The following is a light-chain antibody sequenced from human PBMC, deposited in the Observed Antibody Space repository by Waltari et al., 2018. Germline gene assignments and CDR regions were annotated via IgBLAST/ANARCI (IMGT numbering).Light chain of an antibody. CDR2: DAS. J-gene: IGKJ4*01. Sequence: EIVLTQSPATLSLSPGERATLSCRASQGVSSSLGWYQQKPGQAPRLLSYDASNSSTGIPARFSGSWSGTDFTLTISSLEPEDLAVYYCQQRSNWPTFGGGTKVEIK. CDR1: QGVSSS. V-gene: IGKV3-11*01. CDR3: QQRSNWPT.